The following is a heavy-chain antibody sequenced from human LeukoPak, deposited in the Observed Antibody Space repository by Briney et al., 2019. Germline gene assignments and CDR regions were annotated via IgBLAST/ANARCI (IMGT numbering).Heavy chain of an antibody. Sequence: PSQTLSLTCTVSGGSISSGSYYWSWIRQSPGKGLEWIGYIHASGSTVYNPSLESRVTFSIGSPKNHFFLRMTSVTATDTAVYYCARGAALVTHKYFDYWGPGTLVTVSS. CDR2: IHASGST. J-gene: IGHJ4*02. V-gene: IGHV4-61*09. D-gene: IGHD5-18*01. CDR3: ARGAALVTHKYFDY. CDR1: GGSISSGSYY.